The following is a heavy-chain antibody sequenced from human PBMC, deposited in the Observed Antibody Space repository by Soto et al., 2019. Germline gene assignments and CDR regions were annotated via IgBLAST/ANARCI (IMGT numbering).Heavy chain of an antibody. CDR3: AKDRRADWESYYYYAMDV. CDR2: IIPIYGTA. Sequence: SVKVSCKASGGTFSSFTISWVLQAPGQGLEWMGGIIPIYGTANYAQKFQDRVTIIADASTTTAYMELSSLRSEDTAIYYCAKDRRADWESYYYYAMDVWGQGTTVTVSS. V-gene: IGHV1-69*13. J-gene: IGHJ6*02. D-gene: IGHD1-26*01. CDR1: GGTFSSFT.